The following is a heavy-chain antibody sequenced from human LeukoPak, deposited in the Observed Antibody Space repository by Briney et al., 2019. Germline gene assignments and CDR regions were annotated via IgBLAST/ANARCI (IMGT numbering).Heavy chain of an antibody. V-gene: IGHV1-46*01. CDR1: GYTFTSYY. J-gene: IGHJ6*02. Sequence: ASVKVSCKASGYTFTSYYMHWVRQAPGQGLEWMGIINPSGGSTSYAQKFQGRVTMTRDTSTSTVYIELSSLRSEDTAVYYCARDVSPYYYYYGMDVWGQGTTVTVSS. CDR3: ARDVSPYYYYYGMDV. CDR2: INPSGGST.